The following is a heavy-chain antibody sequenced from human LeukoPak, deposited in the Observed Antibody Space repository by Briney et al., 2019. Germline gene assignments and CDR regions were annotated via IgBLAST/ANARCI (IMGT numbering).Heavy chain of an antibody. Sequence: SETLSLTCTVSGGSISSSSYYWGWIRQPPGKGLEWIGSIYYSGSTYYNPSLKSRVTISVGTSKNQFSLKLSSVTAADTAVYYCARKYSGYDLSYFDYWGQGTLVTVSS. D-gene: IGHD5-12*01. CDR1: GGSISSSSYY. CDR3: ARKYSGYDLSYFDY. V-gene: IGHV4-39*01. CDR2: IYYSGST. J-gene: IGHJ4*02.